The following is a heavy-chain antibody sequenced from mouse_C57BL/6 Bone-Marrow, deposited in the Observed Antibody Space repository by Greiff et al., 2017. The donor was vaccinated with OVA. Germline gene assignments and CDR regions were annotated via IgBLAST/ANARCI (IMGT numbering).Heavy chain of an antibody. V-gene: IGHV5-17*01. CDR3: ARSTLYGSSYWYFDV. D-gene: IGHD1-1*01. CDR2: ISSGSSTI. Sequence: EVKLVESGGGLVKPGGSLKLSCAASGFTFSDYGMHWVRQAPEKGLEWVAYISSGSSTIYYADTVKGRFTISRDNAKNTLFLQMTSLRSEDTAMYYGARSTLYGSSYWYFDVWGTGTTVTVSS. CDR1: GFTFSDYG. J-gene: IGHJ1*03.